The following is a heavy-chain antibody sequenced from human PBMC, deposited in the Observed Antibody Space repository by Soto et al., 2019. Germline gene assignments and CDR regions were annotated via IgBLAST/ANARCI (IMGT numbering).Heavy chain of an antibody. Sequence: ASVKVSCKASGFTFTSSAVQWVRQARGQRLEWIGWIVVGSGNTNYAQKFQERVTITRDMSTSTAYMELSSLRSEDTAVYYCAADKGGYYYYGMDVWGQGTTVTVSS. D-gene: IGHD3-16*01. CDR1: GFTFTSSA. CDR2: IVVGSGNT. CDR3: AADKGGYYYYGMDV. V-gene: IGHV1-58*01. J-gene: IGHJ6*02.